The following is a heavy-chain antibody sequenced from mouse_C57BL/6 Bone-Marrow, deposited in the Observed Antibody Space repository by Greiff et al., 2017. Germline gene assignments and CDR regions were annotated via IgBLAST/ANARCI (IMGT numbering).Heavy chain of an antibody. J-gene: IGHJ4*01. CDR3: ARLGREGNNPYYAMDD. CDR2: IYPSDSET. CDR1: GYTFTSYW. D-gene: IGHD2-1*01. Sequence: QVQLQQPGAELVRPGSSVKLSCKASGYTFTSYWMDWVKQRPGQGLEWIGNIYPSDSETHYNQKFKDKATLTVDKSSSTAYMQLSSLTSEDSAVYYCARLGREGNNPYYAMDDWGQGTSVTVSS. V-gene: IGHV1-61*01.